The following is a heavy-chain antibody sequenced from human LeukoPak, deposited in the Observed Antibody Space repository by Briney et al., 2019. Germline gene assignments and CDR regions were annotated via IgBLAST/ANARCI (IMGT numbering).Heavy chain of an antibody. V-gene: IGHV4-38-2*02. CDR3: ARGSYDILTGYPYYFDY. CDR1: GYSISSGYY. CDR2: IYHSGST. Sequence: SETLSLTCTVSGYSISSGYYWGWIQQPPGKGLEWIGSIYHSGSTYYNPSLKSRVTISVDTSKNQFSLKLSSVTAADTAVYYCARGSYDILTGYPYYFDYWGQGTLVTVSS. J-gene: IGHJ4*02. D-gene: IGHD3-9*01.